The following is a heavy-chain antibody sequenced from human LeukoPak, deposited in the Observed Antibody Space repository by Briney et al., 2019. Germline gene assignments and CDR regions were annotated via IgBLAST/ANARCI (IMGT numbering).Heavy chain of an antibody. Sequence: GGSLRLSCAASGFTFSSYWMHWVRQAPGKGLVWVSHINSDGSSTTYADSVKGRFTISRDNAKNSLYLQMNSLRAEDTAVYYCARDGGTGDDYWGQGTLVTVSS. J-gene: IGHJ4*02. CDR3: ARDGGTGDDY. CDR1: GFTFSSYW. V-gene: IGHV3-74*01. D-gene: IGHD1-1*01. CDR2: INSDGSST.